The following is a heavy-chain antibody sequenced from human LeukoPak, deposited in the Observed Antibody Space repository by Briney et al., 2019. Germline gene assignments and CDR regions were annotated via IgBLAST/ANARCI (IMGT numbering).Heavy chain of an antibody. D-gene: IGHD6-19*01. J-gene: IGHJ4*02. V-gene: IGHV7-4-1*02. CDR3: ARIGYSSGWYVGDY. CDR1: GYTFTTFR. Sequence: ASVKVSCKASGYTFTTFRIHWVRQAPGQGLEWMGWINTKTGNPTYAQGFTGRFVFSLDTSVSTAYLQISSLKAEDTAVYYCARIGYSSGWYVGDYWGQGTLVTVSS. CDR2: INTKTGNP.